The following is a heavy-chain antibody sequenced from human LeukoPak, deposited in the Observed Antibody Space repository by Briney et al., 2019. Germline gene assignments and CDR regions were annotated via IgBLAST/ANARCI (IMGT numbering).Heavy chain of an antibody. V-gene: IGHV3-15*01. D-gene: IGHD5-12*01. Sequence: GSLRLSCAASGVTFNSAWLSWVRQVPGTGLELVARFTINFNGATEEYAAPEKGRFVISRDDSKDALSLEMNSLRTEDTAVYDCVADVPPSKSGLDEAQIDFWGQGTLVTVSS. CDR1: GVTFNSAW. CDR2: FTINFNGATE. CDR3: VADVPPSKSGLDEAQIDF. J-gene: IGHJ4*02.